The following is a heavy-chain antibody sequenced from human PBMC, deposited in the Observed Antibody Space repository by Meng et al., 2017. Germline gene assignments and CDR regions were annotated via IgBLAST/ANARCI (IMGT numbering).Heavy chain of an antibody. D-gene: IGHD3-10*01. J-gene: IGHJ4*02. V-gene: IGHV3-30*01. CDR2: ISYDGSNK. Sequence: GQVVGAGRGVVQPGRSLRPPCAASGFTFSRHAMHWVRQAPGKGLEWVAVISYDGSNKYYADSVKGRFTISRDNSKHTLYLQMNSLRAEDTAVYYCASMGYWGQGTLVTVSS. CDR1: GFTFSRHA. CDR3: ASMGY.